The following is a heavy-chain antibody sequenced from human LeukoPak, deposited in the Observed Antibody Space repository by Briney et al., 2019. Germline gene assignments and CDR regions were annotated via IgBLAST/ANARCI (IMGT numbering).Heavy chain of an antibody. CDR1: GGSVSSGTW. J-gene: IGHJ5*02. CDR3: VYHYGFSFDP. CDR2: IYHSGST. D-gene: IGHD3-3*01. Sequence: PSGTLSLTCAISGGSVSSGTWCSWVRQPPEKGLEWIGQIYHSGSTNYNPSLKSRVAISIDKSKSQFSLELSSVTAADTAVYYCVYHYGFSFDPWGQGTLVTVSS. V-gene: IGHV4-4*02.